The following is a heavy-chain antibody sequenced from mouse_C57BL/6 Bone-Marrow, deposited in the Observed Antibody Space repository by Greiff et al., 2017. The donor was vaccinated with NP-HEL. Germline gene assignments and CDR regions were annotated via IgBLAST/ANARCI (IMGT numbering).Heavy chain of an antibody. D-gene: IGHD1-1*01. V-gene: IGHV5-4*01. CDR2: ISDGGSYT. CDR1: GFTFSSYA. CDR3: ARDDGSSPAWFAY. Sequence: EVKLQESGGGLVKPGGSLKLSCAASGFTFSSYALSWVRQTPEKRLEWVATISDGGSYTYYPDNVKGRFTISRANAKNNLYLQMSHLKSEDTAMYYCARDDGSSPAWFAYWGQGTLVTVSA. J-gene: IGHJ3*01.